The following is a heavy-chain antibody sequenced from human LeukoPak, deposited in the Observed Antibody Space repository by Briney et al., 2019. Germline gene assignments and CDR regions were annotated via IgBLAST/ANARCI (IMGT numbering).Heavy chain of an antibody. J-gene: IGHJ3*02. CDR1: GFTFSDYY. D-gene: IGHD3-3*01. CDR2: ISSSGSTI. V-gene: IGHV3-11*01. Sequence: GGSLRLSCAASGFTFSDYYMSWIRQAPGKGLEWVSYISSSGSTIYYADSVKGRFTISRDNSKNTLYLQMNSLRAEDTAVYYCAKDLSFYDFWSGPSPDMSAFDIWGQGTMVTVSS. CDR3: AKDLSFYDFWSGPSPDMSAFDI.